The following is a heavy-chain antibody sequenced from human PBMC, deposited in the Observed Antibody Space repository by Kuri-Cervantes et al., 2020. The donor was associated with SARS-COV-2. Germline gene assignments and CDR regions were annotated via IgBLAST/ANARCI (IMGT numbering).Heavy chain of an antibody. CDR3: ARHVSGIQLRWFDS. CDR1: GGSISSSSYY. V-gene: IGHV4-61*05. CDR2: IYYSGST. J-gene: IGHJ5*01. Sequence: GSLRLSCTVSGGSISSSSYYWSWIRQPPGKGLEWIGYIYYSGSTNYNPSLKSRVTISVDTSKNQFSLKLRSVKAADTAVYYCARHVSGIQLRWFDSWGQGTLVTVSS. D-gene: IGHD1-1*01.